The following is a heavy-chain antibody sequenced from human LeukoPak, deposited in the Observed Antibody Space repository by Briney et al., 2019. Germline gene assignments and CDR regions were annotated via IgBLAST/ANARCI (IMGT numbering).Heavy chain of an antibody. CDR2: ISGSGGST. D-gene: IGHD3-9*01. Sequence: GGSLRLSCAASGFTFSSYAMSWVRQAPGKGLEWVSAISGSGGSTYYADSVKGRFTISRDNSKNTLYLQMNSLRAEDTAVYYCAKDPDYDIPHDNWFDPWGQGTLVTVSS. V-gene: IGHV3-23*01. CDR3: AKDPDYDIPHDNWFDP. CDR1: GFTFSSYA. J-gene: IGHJ5*02.